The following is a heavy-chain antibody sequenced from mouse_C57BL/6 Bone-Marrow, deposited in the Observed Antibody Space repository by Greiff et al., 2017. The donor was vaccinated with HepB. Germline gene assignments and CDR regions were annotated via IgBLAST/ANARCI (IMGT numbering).Heavy chain of an antibody. CDR3: ARDAGYYGSGDYWYFDV. CDR2: SRNKANDYTT. D-gene: IGHD1-1*01. V-gene: IGHV7-1*01. J-gene: IGHJ1*03. Sequence: EVKLVDSGGGLVQSGRSLRLSCATSGFTFSDFYMEWVRQAPGKGLEWIAASRNKANDYTTEYSASVKGRFIVSRDTSQSILYLQMNALRAEDTAIYYCARDAGYYGSGDYWYFDVWGTGTTVTVSS. CDR1: GFTFSDFY.